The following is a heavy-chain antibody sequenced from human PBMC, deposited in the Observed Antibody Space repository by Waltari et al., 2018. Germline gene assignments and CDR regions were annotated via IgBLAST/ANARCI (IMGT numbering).Heavy chain of an antibody. J-gene: IGHJ4*02. CDR3: ARRFDS. Sequence: EVQLVESGGGLVQPGGSLRLSCAASGFTLSSCGMNWVRQAPEKGLEWISYIRGSGTTIYYADSVKGRFTISRDDAENSLYLQMNSLRAEDTALYYCARRFDSWGQGTRVTVSS. V-gene: IGHV3-48*03. CDR1: GFTLSSCG. CDR2: IRGSGTTI.